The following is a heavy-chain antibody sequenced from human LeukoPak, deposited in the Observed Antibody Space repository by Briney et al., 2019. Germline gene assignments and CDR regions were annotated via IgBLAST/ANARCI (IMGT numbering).Heavy chain of an antibody. CDR1: GGSISSYY. Sequence: SETLSLTCTVSGGSISSYYWSWIRQPPGKGLEWIGYIYYSGSTNYNPSLKSRVTISVDTSKNQFSLKLSSVTAADTAVYFCARHRKNMIVHAVDYWGQGTLVTVSS. J-gene: IGHJ4*02. V-gene: IGHV4-59*01. D-gene: IGHD3-22*01. CDR3: ARHRKNMIVHAVDY. CDR2: IYYSGST.